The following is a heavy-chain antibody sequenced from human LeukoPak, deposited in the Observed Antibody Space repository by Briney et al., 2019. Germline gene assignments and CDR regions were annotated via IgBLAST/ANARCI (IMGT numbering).Heavy chain of an antibody. CDR1: GGSFSGYY. J-gene: IGHJ4*02. CDR3: ARSGILTGSDY. Sequence: SETLSLTCAVFGGSFSGYYWSWIRQPPGKGLEWIGEINHSGSTNYKPSLKSRVTISVDTSKNQFSLKLSSVTAADTAVYYCARSGILTGSDYWGQGTLVTVSS. CDR2: INHSGST. V-gene: IGHV4-34*01. D-gene: IGHD3-9*01.